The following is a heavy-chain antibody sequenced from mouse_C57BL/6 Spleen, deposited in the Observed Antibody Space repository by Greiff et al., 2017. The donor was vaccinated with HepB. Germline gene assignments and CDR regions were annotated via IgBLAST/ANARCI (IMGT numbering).Heavy chain of an antibody. V-gene: IGHV5-9-1*02. CDR1: GFTFSSYA. Sequence: EVNVVESGEGLVKPGGSLKLSCAASGFTFSSYAMSWVRQTPEKRLEWVAYISSGGDYIYYADTVKGRFTISRDNARNTLYLQMSSLKSEDTAMYYCTRGAYYGSSYGYFDVWGTGTTVTVSS. J-gene: IGHJ1*03. CDR3: TRGAYYGSSYGYFDV. D-gene: IGHD1-1*01. CDR2: ISSGGDYI.